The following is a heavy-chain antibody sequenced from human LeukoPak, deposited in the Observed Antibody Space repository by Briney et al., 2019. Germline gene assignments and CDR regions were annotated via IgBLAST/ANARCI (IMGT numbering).Heavy chain of an antibody. Sequence: ASVKVSCKASGYTFTSYGISWVRQAPRQGLEWMGWINTYNGNTNYAQKFQGRVTITADKSTSTAYMELSSLRSEDTAVYYCAREITYYYDSSGYYPGVGAFDIWGQGTMVTVSS. CDR1: GYTFTSYG. D-gene: IGHD3-22*01. CDR2: INTYNGNT. J-gene: IGHJ3*02. V-gene: IGHV1-18*01. CDR3: AREITYYYDSSGYYPGVGAFDI.